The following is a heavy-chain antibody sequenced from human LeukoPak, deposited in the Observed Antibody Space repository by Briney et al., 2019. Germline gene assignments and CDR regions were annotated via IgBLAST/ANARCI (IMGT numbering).Heavy chain of an antibody. D-gene: IGHD3-22*01. V-gene: IGHV1-46*01. J-gene: IGHJ4*02. CDR1: GYTFTSYY. CDR3: ARDRPDYYDNSAYLRGLYSAFGY. Sequence: ASVKVSCKASGYTFTSYYMHWVRQAPGQGLEWMGIINPSGGSTSYAQKFQGRVTMTRDTSTSTVYMELSSLRSEDTAVYYCARDRPDYYDNSAYLRGLYSAFGYWGQGTLVTVSS. CDR2: INPSGGST.